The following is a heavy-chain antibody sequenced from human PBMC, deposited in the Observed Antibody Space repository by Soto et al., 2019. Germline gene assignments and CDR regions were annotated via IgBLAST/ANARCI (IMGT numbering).Heavy chain of an antibody. CDR1: GFTFSSYS. V-gene: IGHV3-48*01. CDR3: AIHGSGSRY. J-gene: IGHJ4*02. D-gene: IGHD3-10*01. CDR2: ISSSSSTM. Sequence: EVQLVESGGGLVQPGGSLRPSCAASGFTFSSYSMNWVRQAPGKGLEWVSYISSSSSTMYYADSVRGRFTISRDNAKNSLYLQMNSLRAEDTAVYYCAIHGSGSRYWGQGTLVTVSS.